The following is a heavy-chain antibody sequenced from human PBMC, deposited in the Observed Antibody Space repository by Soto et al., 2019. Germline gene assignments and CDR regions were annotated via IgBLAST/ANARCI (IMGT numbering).Heavy chain of an antibody. CDR1: GYTLTRYY. D-gene: IGHD3-22*01. Sequence: SEKVSCKASGYTLTRYYMHWVRQAPGQGLEWMGIINPSDGSIGYAQKFQGRVSMTSDTSTMAVYMELSSLRSEDTAVYYCARDLTREGDYFDTSGYYLDSWGQGTLVTVSS. V-gene: IGHV1-46*01. J-gene: IGHJ4*02. CDR3: ARDLTREGDYFDTSGYYLDS. CDR2: INPSDGSI.